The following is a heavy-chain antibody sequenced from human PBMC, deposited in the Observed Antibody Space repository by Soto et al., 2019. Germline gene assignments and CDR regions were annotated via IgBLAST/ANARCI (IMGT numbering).Heavy chain of an antibody. D-gene: IGHD3-16*02. CDR1: GGSISSYY. CDR3: ARAGYTFGGVIDHPYYYYYYMDV. J-gene: IGHJ6*03. CDR2: IYYSGST. V-gene: IGHV4-59*01. Sequence: SETLSLTCTVSGGSISSYYWSWIRQPPGKGLEWIGYIYYSGSTNYNPSLKSRVTISVDTSKNQFSLKLSSVTAADTAVYYCARAGYTFGGVIDHPYYYYYYMDVWGKGTTVTVSS.